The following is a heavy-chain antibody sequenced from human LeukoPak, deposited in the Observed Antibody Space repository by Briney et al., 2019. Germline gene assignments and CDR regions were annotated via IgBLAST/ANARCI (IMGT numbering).Heavy chain of an antibody. CDR1: GLTFSSYA. D-gene: IGHD5-18*01. Sequence: GGSLRLSCAASGLTFSSYAMHWVRQAPGKGLEWVAVISYDGSNKYYADSVKGRFTISRDNSKNTLYLQMNSLRAEDTAVYYCARTVDTAMVTIDYWGQGTLVTVSS. CDR3: ARTVDTAMVTIDY. J-gene: IGHJ4*02. V-gene: IGHV3-30-3*01. CDR2: ISYDGSNK.